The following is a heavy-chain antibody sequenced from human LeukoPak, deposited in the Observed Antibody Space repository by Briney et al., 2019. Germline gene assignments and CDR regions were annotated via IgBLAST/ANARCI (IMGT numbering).Heavy chain of an antibody. V-gene: IGHV3-30-3*01. J-gene: IGHJ6*02. D-gene: IGHD2-2*01. CDR3: AREGIVVVPASYYYGMDV. Sequence: PGGSLRLSCAASGFTFSSYAMHWVRQAPGKGLEWVAVISYDGSNKYYADSVKGRFTISRDNSKNTLYLQMNSLRAVDTAVYYCAREGIVVVPASYYYGMDVWGQGTTVTVSS. CDR2: ISYDGSNK. CDR1: GFTFSSYA.